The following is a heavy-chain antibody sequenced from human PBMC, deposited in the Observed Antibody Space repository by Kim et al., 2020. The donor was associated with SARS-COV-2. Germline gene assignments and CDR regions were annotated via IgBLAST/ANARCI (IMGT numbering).Heavy chain of an antibody. CDR2: IIPIFGTA. D-gene: IGHD1-26*01. J-gene: IGHJ4*02. CDR3: ARAGVEWELLRGFDY. V-gene: IGHV1-69*13. CDR1: GGTFSSYA. Sequence: SVKVSCKASGGTFSSYAISWVRQAPGQGLEWMGGIIPIFGTANYAQKFQGRVTITADESTSTAYMELSSLRSEDTAVYYCARAGVEWELLRGFDYWGQGTLVTVSS.